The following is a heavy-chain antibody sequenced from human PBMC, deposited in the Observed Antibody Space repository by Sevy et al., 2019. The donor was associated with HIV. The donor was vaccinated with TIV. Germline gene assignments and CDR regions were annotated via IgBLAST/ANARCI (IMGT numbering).Heavy chain of an antibody. D-gene: IGHD3-22*01. CDR2: IIPNSRGT. V-gene: IGHV1-2*02. J-gene: IGHJ5*01. CDR3: ARVWNTDYYDSSGPNWFDS. Sequence: ASVKVSCKASGYTFTGYSMHWVRQAPGQRLEWMGWIIPNSRGTNSAQKFQSRVTMTRDTSISTAYMELSRLRSDDTAVYYCARVWNTDYYDSSGPNWFDSWGQGTLVTVSS. CDR1: GYTFTGYS.